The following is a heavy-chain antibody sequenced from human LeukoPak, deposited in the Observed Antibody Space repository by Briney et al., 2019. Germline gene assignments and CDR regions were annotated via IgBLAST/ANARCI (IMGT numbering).Heavy chain of an antibody. Sequence: SETLSLTCAVYGGSFSGYYWSWIRQPPGKGLEWIGEINHSGSTNYNPSLKSRVTISVDTSKNQFSLKLSSVTAADTAVYYCARFPIGGTANYGEDYWGQGTLVTVSS. CDR2: INHSGST. V-gene: IGHV4-34*09. CDR3: ARFPIGGTANYGEDY. CDR1: GGSFSGYY. D-gene: IGHD4-17*01. J-gene: IGHJ4*02.